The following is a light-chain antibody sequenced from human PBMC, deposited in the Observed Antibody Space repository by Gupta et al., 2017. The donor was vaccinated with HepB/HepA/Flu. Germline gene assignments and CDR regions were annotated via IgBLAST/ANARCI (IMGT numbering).Light chain of an antibody. CDR1: QGIRNH. CDR2: AAS. J-gene: IGKJ4*01. Sequence: DIQMTQSPSSLSAYVGDRVIITCRASQGIRNHLAWYQQKPGKVPKLLIYAASTLQSGVPSRFSGSGSGTDFTLTISSLHPEDVATYYCQKYNGARLTFGGGTRLKIK. V-gene: IGKV1-27*01. CDR3: QKYNGARLT.